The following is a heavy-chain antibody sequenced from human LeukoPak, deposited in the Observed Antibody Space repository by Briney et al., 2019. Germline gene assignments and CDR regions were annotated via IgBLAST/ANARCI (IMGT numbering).Heavy chain of an antibody. CDR1: GFTFNSYA. Sequence: GGSLRLSCAASGFTFNSYAMSWVRQAPGKGLEWVSAITGSGGSAYYADSVKGRFTISRDNSKNTLYLQMNSLRAEDAAVYYCAKDSFCSSTSCSDFDYWGQGTLVTVSS. CDR2: ITGSGGSA. V-gene: IGHV3-23*01. CDR3: AKDSFCSSTSCSDFDY. D-gene: IGHD2-2*01. J-gene: IGHJ4*02.